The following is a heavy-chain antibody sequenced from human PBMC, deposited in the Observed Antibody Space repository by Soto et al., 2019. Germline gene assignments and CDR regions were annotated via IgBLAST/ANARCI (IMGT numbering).Heavy chain of an antibody. CDR1: GASITSHY. J-gene: IGHJ6*02. CDR3: ARSSGDDFFYYGMDV. Sequence: LSLTCSVSGASITSHYWSWIRQSAGEGLQWIGRVYARGATNYNPSLKSRVTISGDTSKNQFSLKLTSVTAADTAVYYCARSSGDDFFYYGMDVWGHGTTVTVSS. V-gene: IGHV4-59*10. D-gene: IGHD4-17*01. CDR2: VYARGAT.